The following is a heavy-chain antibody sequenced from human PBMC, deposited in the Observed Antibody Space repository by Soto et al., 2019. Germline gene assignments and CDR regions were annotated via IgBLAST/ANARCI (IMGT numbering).Heavy chain of an antibody. J-gene: IGHJ4*02. Sequence: EVQLVESGGGLVQPGGSLRLSCAASGFTFSSFEMRWVRQAPGKGLEWVSYIGSSGSTIYYADSVKGRFTISRDNAKNSLFLQMNSLRAEDTAVYYCAREGQLGYGYGYCDYWGQGTLVTVSS. CDR3: AREGQLGYGYGYCDY. V-gene: IGHV3-48*03. D-gene: IGHD5-18*01. CDR2: IGSSGSTI. CDR1: GFTFSSFE.